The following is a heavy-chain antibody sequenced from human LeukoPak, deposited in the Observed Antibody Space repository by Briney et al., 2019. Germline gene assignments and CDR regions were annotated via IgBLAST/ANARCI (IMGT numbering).Heavy chain of an antibody. Sequence: SETLSLTCTVSGGSISSYYWSWIRQPPGKGLEWIEYIYYSGSTNYNPSLKSRVTISVDTSKNQFSLKLSSVTAADTAVYYCARWVWDGYNDYFDYWGRGTLVTVSS. D-gene: IGHD5-24*01. CDR1: GGSISSYY. CDR3: ARWVWDGYNDYFDY. J-gene: IGHJ4*02. V-gene: IGHV4-59*01. CDR2: IYYSGST.